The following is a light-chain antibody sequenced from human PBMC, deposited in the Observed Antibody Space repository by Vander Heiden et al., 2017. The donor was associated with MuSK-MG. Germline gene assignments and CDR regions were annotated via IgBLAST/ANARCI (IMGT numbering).Light chain of an antibody. CDR1: EWGDKY. CDR3: QAWDSSTDVV. V-gene: IGLV3-1*01. Sequence: SYELTQPPSVSVSPGQTASITCSGDEWGDKYACWYQQKPAQSHVLVIYQDSKRPSGIPDRFSGSNSGNTATMTISGTQAMDEADYYCQAWDSSTDVVFGGGTKLTVL. J-gene: IGLJ2*01. CDR2: QDS.